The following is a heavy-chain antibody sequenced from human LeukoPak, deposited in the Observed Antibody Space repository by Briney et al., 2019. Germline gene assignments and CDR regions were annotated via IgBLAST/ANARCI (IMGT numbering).Heavy chain of an antibody. Sequence: SETLSLTCTVSGGSISSSSYYWGWIRQPPGKGLEWIGSIYYSGSTYYNPFLKSRVTISVDTSKNQFSLKLSSVTAADTAVYYCTRKGSQWDFLVDYWGQGIRVAVSP. CDR1: GGSISSSSYY. V-gene: IGHV4-39*07. CDR2: IYYSGST. CDR3: TRKGSQWDFLVDY. J-gene: IGHJ4*02. D-gene: IGHD2/OR15-2a*01.